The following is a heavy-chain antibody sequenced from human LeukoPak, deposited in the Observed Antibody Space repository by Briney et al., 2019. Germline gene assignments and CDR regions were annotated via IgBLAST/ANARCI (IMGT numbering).Heavy chain of an antibody. Sequence: SETLSLTCTVSGGSISSYYWSWIRQPPGKGLEWIGYIYYSGSTNYNPSLKSRVTISVDTSKNQFSLKLSSATAADTAVYYCARATGFKRDGYPFDYWGQGTLVTVSS. CDR1: GGSISSYY. CDR3: ARATGFKRDGYPFDY. D-gene: IGHD5-24*01. V-gene: IGHV4-59*01. J-gene: IGHJ4*02. CDR2: IYYSGST.